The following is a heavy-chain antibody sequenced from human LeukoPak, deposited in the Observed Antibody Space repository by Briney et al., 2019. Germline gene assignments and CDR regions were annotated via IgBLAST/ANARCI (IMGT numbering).Heavy chain of an antibody. V-gene: IGHV3-30*04. CDR2: VASDGNDK. D-gene: IGHD6-13*01. J-gene: IGHJ4*02. CDR1: GFTFSRCA. CDR3: ARDNTIGAADYYFDY. Sequence: GRSLRLSCAASGFTFSRCAMHWVRQAPGKGLEWVAVVASDGNDKHHADSVKGRFTISRDNSKNTLYLQMNSLRADDTAVYYCARDNTIGAADYYFDYWGQGTLVTVSS.